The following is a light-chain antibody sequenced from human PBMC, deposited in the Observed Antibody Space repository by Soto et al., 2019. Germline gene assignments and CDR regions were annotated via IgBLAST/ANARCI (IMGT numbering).Light chain of an antibody. Sequence: DIQMTQSPSTLSASVGDRVTITCRASQSIRSSLAWYQQKPGKAPKVLIYEASTLQSGVPSRFSGSGSGTEFTLTISGLQPDDFASYYCQQYESYPVTFGGGTKVDIK. V-gene: IGKV1-5*03. CDR2: EAS. CDR1: QSIRSS. J-gene: IGKJ4*01. CDR3: QQYESYPVT.